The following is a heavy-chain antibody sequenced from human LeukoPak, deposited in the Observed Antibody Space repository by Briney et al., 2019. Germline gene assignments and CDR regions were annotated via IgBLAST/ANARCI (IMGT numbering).Heavy chain of an antibody. CDR2: INHSGSA. CDR1: GFSFKDYW. J-gene: IGHJ4*02. V-gene: IGHV4-34*01. CDR3: ARGQGTVTTH. D-gene: IGHD4-11*01. Sequence: GSLSLSCAASGFSFKDYWMSWVRQAPGKGLEWIGEINHSGSANYNPSLMSRVTISLDTSKNHFSLNLSSVTAADTAVYYCARGQGTVTTHWGQGTLVTVSS.